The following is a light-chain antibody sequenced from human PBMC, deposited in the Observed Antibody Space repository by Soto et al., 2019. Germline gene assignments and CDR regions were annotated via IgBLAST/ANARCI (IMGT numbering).Light chain of an antibody. CDR1: SSNIGSNT. V-gene: IGLV1-44*01. J-gene: IGLJ3*02. CDR3: AAWDDSLNGSWV. Sequence: QPVLTQPPSASGTPGQRVTISCSGSSSNIGSNTVNWYQQLPGTAPTLLIYSNNQRPSGVPDRFSGSKSGTSASLAISGLQSEDEADYYCAAWDDSLNGSWVFGGGTKVTVL. CDR2: SNN.